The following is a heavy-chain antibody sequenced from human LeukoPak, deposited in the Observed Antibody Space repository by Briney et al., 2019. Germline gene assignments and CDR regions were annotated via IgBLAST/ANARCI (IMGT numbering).Heavy chain of an antibody. CDR1: GFTFSTSS. V-gene: IGHV3-21*01. Sequence: GGSLRLSCAASGFTFSTSSLNWVRQAPGKGLEWVSSISSSRDYIYYADSVKVRFTISRDNAKNSLYLQMNSLGAEDTAGYYCAREGGFCFGDTCRFFYFWGQGTLVTGSS. CDR2: ISSSRDYI. CDR3: AREGGFCFGDTCRFFYF. D-gene: IGHD2-15*01. J-gene: IGHJ4*02.